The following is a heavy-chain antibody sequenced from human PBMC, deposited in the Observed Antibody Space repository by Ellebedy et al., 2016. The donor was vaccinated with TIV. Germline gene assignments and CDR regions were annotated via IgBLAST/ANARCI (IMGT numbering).Heavy chain of an antibody. CDR1: GYTFTGYY. D-gene: IGHD5-24*01. V-gene: IGHV1-2*04. CDR2: INPNSGGT. J-gene: IGHJ1*01. Sequence: AASVKVSCKASGYTFTGYYMHWVRQAPGQGLEWMGWINPNSGGTNYAQKFQGWVTMTRDTSISTAYMELSRLRSDDTAVYYCARDARRDGFKFADFQHWGQGTLVTVSS. CDR3: ARDARRDGFKFADFQH.